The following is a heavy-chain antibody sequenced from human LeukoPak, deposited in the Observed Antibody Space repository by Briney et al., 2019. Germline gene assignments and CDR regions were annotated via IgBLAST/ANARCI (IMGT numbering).Heavy chain of an antibody. CDR3: ARAAGWLDP. J-gene: IGHJ5*02. V-gene: IGHV3-48*03. Sequence: GGSLRLSCAASGFTFSSYAMSWVRQAPGKGLEWISYISNNGRTIHYADSVKGRFIISRDNTKKSLYLQMNSLRVEDTAVYYCARAAGWLDPWGRGTLVTVPS. CDR1: GFTFSSYA. CDR2: ISNNGRTI. D-gene: IGHD6-13*01.